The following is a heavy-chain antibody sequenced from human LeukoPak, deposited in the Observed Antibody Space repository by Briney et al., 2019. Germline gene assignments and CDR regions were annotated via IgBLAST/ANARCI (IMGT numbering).Heavy chain of an antibody. Sequence: SETLSLTCAVYGGSFSGYYWSWIRQPPGKGLEWIGEINHSGSTNYNPSLKSRVTISVDTSKNQFSLKLSSVTAADTAVYYCARNGGRYYGSVKIRMDVWGQGTTVTVSS. D-gene: IGHD3-10*01. V-gene: IGHV4-34*01. CDR1: GGSFSGYY. CDR2: INHSGST. J-gene: IGHJ6*02. CDR3: ARNGGRYYGSVKIRMDV.